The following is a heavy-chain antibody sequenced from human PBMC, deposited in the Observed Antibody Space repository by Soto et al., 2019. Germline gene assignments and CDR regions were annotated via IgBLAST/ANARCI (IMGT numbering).Heavy chain of an antibody. CDR1: GGSISSYY. CDR2: VYYSGST. CDR3: ARWNYGNFDY. J-gene: IGHJ4*02. D-gene: IGHD1-7*01. Sequence: SETLSLTCTVSGGSISSYYWSWIRQPPGKGLEWIGYVYYSGSTNYNPSLKSRVTISVDTSKNQFSLKMNSVTAADTAVYYCARWNYGNFDYWGKGTLVTVSS. V-gene: IGHV4-59*08.